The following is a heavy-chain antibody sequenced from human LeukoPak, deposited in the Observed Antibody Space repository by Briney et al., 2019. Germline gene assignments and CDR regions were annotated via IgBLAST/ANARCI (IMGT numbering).Heavy chain of an antibody. V-gene: IGHV3-23*01. Sequence: GGSLRLSCAASGFTFSSYVMNWVRQAPGKGLEWVSGISDSGGSTYYADTVKGRFTISRDNSKNTLYLQMNSLRAEDTAVYYCAKLPGRAADYWGQGTLVTVSS. J-gene: IGHJ4*02. CDR3: AKLPGRAADY. CDR1: GFTFSSYV. CDR2: ISDSGGST.